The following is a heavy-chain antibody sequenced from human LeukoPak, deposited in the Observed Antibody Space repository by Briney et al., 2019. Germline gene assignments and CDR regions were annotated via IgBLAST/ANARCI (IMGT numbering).Heavy chain of an antibody. D-gene: IGHD6-19*01. V-gene: IGHV3-21*01. Sequence: GGSLRLSCAASGFTFSSYSMNWVRQAPGKGLEWVSSISSSSSYIYYADSVKGRFTISRDNAKNSLYLQMNSPRAEDTAVYYCARDFVAGTSRWFDPWGQGTLVTVSS. J-gene: IGHJ5*02. CDR2: ISSSSSYI. CDR1: GFTFSSYS. CDR3: ARDFVAGTSRWFDP.